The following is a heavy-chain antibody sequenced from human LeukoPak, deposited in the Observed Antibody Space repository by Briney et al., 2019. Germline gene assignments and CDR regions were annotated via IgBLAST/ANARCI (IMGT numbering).Heavy chain of an antibody. V-gene: IGHV4-38-2*02. Sequence: SETLSLTCSVSGYSISSGYYWGWSRQPPGQGLGWIGNFYHGGSTYYNPSLKSRVTISVDTSKNQFSLKLISVTAADTAVYYCARDGSRWFDPWGQGTLVTVSS. CDR3: ARDGSRWFDP. D-gene: IGHD1-26*01. J-gene: IGHJ5*02. CDR1: GYSISSGYY. CDR2: FYHGGST.